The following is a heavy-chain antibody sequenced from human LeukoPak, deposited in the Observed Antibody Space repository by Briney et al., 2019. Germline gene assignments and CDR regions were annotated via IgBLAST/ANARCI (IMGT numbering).Heavy chain of an antibody. CDR1: GFTFSSYE. CDR3: ARGAQSGGYSGPFDI. CDR2: IWFDGSNT. J-gene: IGHJ3*02. V-gene: IGHV3-33*08. Sequence: GGSLRLSCAASGFTFSSYEMNWVRQAPGKGLGWVAVIWFDGSNTYYADSVKGRFTISRDNSKNTLYLQMNSLRAEDTSVYYCARGAQSGGYSGPFDIWGQGTMVTISS. D-gene: IGHD1-26*01.